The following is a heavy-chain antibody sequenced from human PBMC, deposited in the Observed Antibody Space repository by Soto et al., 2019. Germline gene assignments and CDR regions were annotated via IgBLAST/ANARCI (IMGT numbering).Heavy chain of an antibody. CDR2: TYYRSKWYN. D-gene: IGHD3-10*01. Sequence: SQTLSLTCAISGDSVSSNSAAWNWIRQSPSRGLEWLGRTYYRSKWYNDYAVSVKSRITINPDTSKNQFSLQLNSVTPEDTAVYYCARDHYYGSGSYYSLPDYYYYGMDVWGQGTKVTVSS. CDR3: ARDHYYGSGSYYSLPDYYYYGMDV. CDR1: GDSVSSNSAA. V-gene: IGHV6-1*01. J-gene: IGHJ6*02.